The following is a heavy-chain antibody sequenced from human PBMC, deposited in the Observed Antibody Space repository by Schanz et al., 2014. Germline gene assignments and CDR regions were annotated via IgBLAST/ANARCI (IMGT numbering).Heavy chain of an antibody. V-gene: IGHV3-74*02. J-gene: IGHJ6*03. CDR2: INSVGSNT. Sequence: EVQLVESGGGLVQPGGSLRLSCTASGFTFSSYSMNWVRQDPGKGLVWVARINSVGSNTDYADSVTGRFTISRDNAKNTLYLQMNTLRAEDTALYYCAKGSRSGSKVMDVWGKGTTVTVSS. CDR1: GFTFSSYS. CDR3: AKGSRSGSKVMDV. D-gene: IGHD3-10*01.